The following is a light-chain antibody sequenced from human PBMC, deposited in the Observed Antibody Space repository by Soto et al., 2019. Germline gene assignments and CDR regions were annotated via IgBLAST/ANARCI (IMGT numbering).Light chain of an antibody. CDR3: QQRGDWPYT. V-gene: IGKV3-11*01. J-gene: IGKJ2*01. CDR2: DAS. CDR1: QSVSSY. Sequence: EIVLTQSPATLSLSPGERATLSCRASQSVSSYLAWYQQKPGQAPRLLIYDASNRATGIPARFSGSGSGTDFTLTISSLEPEDFGLYYCQQRGDWPYTFGQGTKVEIK.